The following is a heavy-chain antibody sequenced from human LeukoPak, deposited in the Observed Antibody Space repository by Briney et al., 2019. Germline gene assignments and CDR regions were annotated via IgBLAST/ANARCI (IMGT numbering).Heavy chain of an antibody. Sequence: SETLSLTCTVSGDSISSSSYYWDWIRQPPGKGLAWIGAIYYSGNTNYNPSLKSRVTISVDTSKNQFSLKLSSVTAADTAVYYCARHRIPAALASAFDYWGQGTLVTVSS. D-gene: IGHD2-2*01. V-gene: IGHV4-39*01. CDR3: ARHRIPAALASAFDY. J-gene: IGHJ4*02. CDR1: GDSISSSSYY. CDR2: IYYSGNT.